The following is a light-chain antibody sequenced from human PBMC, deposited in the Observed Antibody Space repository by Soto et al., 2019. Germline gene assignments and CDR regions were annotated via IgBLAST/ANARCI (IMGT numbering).Light chain of an antibody. CDR2: TAS. J-gene: IGKJ1*01. CDR1: QSVSSW. Sequence: DIPMPQSPSTLSASVGDRVTITCRASQSVSSWLVWYQQKPGKAPNLLIYTASSLESRVPSRFRGSGSGTEFTLTISSLQPDDFSTYYCQQYNSAWTFGQGTTVEIK. CDR3: QQYNSAWT. V-gene: IGKV1-5*03.